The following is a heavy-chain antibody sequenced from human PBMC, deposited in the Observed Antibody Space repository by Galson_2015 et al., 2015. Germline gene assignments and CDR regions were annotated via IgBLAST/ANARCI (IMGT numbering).Heavy chain of an antibody. D-gene: IGHD3-3*01. J-gene: IGHJ1*01. CDR1: GFSFSSYN. CDR2: ISTSSSTI. V-gene: IGHV3-48*02. Sequence: SLRLSCAASGFSFSSYNMNWVRQAPGKGLEWVSYISTSSSTIYYADSVKGRFTISRDNARNSLYLQMNSLRDEDTAVYYCARDWGLSGSGYYNYLQDWGQGTLVTVSS. CDR3: ARDWGLSGSGYYNYLQD.